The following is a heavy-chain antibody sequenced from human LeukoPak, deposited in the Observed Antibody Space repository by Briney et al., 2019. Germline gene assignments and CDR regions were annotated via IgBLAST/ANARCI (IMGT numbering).Heavy chain of an antibody. CDR2: INPSGGST. J-gene: IGHJ4*02. D-gene: IGHD3-9*01. Sequence: GASVKVSCKASGHTFTSYYMHWVRQAPGQGLEWMGIINPSGGSTSYAQKFQGRVTMTRDTSTSTVYMELSSLRSEDTAVYYCARGSSHVLRYFDWLLLFDYWGQGTLVTVSS. CDR1: GHTFTSYY. V-gene: IGHV1-46*01. CDR3: ARGSSHVLRYFDWLLLFDY.